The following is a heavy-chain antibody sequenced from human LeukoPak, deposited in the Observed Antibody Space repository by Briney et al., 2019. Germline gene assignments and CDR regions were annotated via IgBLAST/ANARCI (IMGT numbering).Heavy chain of an antibody. CDR2: ISGSGGST. D-gene: IGHD6-19*01. CDR3: AKSRSVGVAGTCWTYYFDC. Sequence: GGSLRLSCAASGFTFSSYAISWVRQAPGRGLEWVSSISGSGGSTYYADSVKGRFTISRDNSRNTLYLQMSSLRAEDTAVYYCAKSRSVGVAGTCWTYYFDCWGQGTLVTVSS. J-gene: IGHJ4*02. V-gene: IGHV3-23*01. CDR1: GFTFSSYA.